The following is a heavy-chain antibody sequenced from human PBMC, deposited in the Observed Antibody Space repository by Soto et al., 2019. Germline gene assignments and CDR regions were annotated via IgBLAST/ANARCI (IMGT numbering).Heavy chain of an antibody. CDR2: IYYSGST. Sequence: SETLSLTCTVSGGSISSSSYYWGWIRQPPGKGLEWIGSIYYSGSTYYNPSLKSRVTISVDTSKNQFSRKLSSVTAADTAVYYCARDLAELSYYDILTGYYYYGMDVWGQGTTVTVSS. V-gene: IGHV4-39*07. CDR1: GGSISSSSYY. CDR3: ARDLAELSYYDILTGYYYYGMDV. J-gene: IGHJ6*02. D-gene: IGHD3-9*01.